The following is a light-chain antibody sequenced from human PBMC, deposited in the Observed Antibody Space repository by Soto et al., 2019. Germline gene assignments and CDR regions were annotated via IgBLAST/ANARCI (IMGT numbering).Light chain of an antibody. CDR2: GAS. V-gene: IGKV3-20*01. Sequence: EIVLTQSPGTLSLSPGDGGTLSCRASQTVISNSLAWYQQKPXQPPGLLIHGASTRAPGIPDRFRGSRSGTDFTLSISRLEPEDFAVYYCQQYGSSYPWTFGQGTKVDIK. CDR1: QTVISNS. J-gene: IGKJ1*01. CDR3: QQYGSSYPWT.